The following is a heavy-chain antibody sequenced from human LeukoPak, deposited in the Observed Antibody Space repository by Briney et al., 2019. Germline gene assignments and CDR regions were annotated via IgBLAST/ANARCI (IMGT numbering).Heavy chain of an antibody. CDR2: IKSKTDGGTT. V-gene: IGHV3-15*01. Sequence: GGSLRLSCAASGFTFSNAWMSWVRQAPGKGLEWVGRIKSKTDGGTTDYAAPVKGRFTISRDDSKNTLYLQLNSLKTEDTAVYYCTTAYEDYYDSSGYYYSFDYWGQGTLVTVSS. CDR1: GFTFSNAW. J-gene: IGHJ4*02. CDR3: TTAYEDYYDSSGYYYSFDY. D-gene: IGHD3-22*01.